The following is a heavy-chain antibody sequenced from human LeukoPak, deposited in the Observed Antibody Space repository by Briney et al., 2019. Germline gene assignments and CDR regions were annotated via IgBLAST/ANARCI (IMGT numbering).Heavy chain of an antibody. CDR1: DDSITMYY. V-gene: IGHV4-59*01. CDR2: IYYSGST. CDR3: ARALSGTSFRIDF. J-gene: IGHJ4*02. Sequence: SETLSLTCSVPDDSITMYYWTWIRPRPGKGLWRVGYIYYSGSTKYNPSPKSRVTMSVNTSKNQFSLKLNSVTAADTAVYYCARALSGTSFRIDFWGQGTLVTVSS. D-gene: IGHD1-26*01.